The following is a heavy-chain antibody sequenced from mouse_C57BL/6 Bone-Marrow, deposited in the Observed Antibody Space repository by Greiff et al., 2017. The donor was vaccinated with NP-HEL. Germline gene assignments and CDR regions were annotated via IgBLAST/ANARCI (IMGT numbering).Heavy chain of an antibody. V-gene: IGHV1-63*01. J-gene: IGHJ4*01. CDR2: IYPGGGYT. CDR1: GYTFTNYW. Sequence: QVQLKQSGAELVRPGTSVKMSCKASGYTFTNYWIGWAKQRPGHGLEWIGDIYPGGGYTNYNEKFKGKATLTADKSSSTAYMQFSSLTSEDSAIYYCARSRLLRDYAMDYWGQGTSVTVSS. CDR3: ARSRLLRDYAMDY. D-gene: IGHD1-1*01.